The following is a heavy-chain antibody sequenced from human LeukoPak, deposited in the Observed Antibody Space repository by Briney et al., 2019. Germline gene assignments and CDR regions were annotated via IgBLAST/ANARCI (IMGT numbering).Heavy chain of an antibody. CDR3: ATMIRGVIVPYFEY. Sequence: ASVKVSCKASGYTFTGYYMHWVRQAPGQGLEWMGWINPNSGGTNYAQKFQGRVTMTRDTSISTAYMELSSLRSEDTAVYYCATMIRGVIVPYFEYWGQGTLVTVSS. CDR2: INPNSGGT. V-gene: IGHV1-2*02. CDR1: GYTFTGYY. D-gene: IGHD3-10*01. J-gene: IGHJ4*02.